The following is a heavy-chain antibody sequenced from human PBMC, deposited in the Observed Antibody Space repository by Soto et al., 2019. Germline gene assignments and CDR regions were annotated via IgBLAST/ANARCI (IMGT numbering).Heavy chain of an antibody. CDR1: GFTFSSYS. V-gene: IGHV3-21*01. J-gene: IGHJ6*02. D-gene: IGHD6-13*01. CDR2: ISSSSSYI. CDR3: ARDVLQQLASHYYYYGMDV. Sequence: PGGSLRLSCAASGFTFSSYSMNWVRQAPGKGLEWVSSISSSSSYIYYADSVKGRFTISRDNAKNSLYLQMNSLRAEDTAVYYCARDVLQQLASHYYYYGMDVWGQGTTVTVSS.